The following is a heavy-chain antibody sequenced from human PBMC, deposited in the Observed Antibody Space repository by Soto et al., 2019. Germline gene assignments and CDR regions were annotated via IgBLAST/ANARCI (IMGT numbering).Heavy chain of an antibody. D-gene: IGHD3-3*01. CDR3: VKGHFGVVLDY. CDR2: ISGSGDTT. V-gene: IGHV3-23*01. CDR1: GFTFSNYA. Sequence: EVQLLESGGGLVQPGGSLRLSCAASGFTFSNYAMIWVRQAPGKGLEWVSGISGSGDTTYYADSVKGRFTISRDNSKNTLYLQMSSLRAEDTAVYYCVKGHFGVVLDYWGPGTLVTVSS. J-gene: IGHJ4*02.